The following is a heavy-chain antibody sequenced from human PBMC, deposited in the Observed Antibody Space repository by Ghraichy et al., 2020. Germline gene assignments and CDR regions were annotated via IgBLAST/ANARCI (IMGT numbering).Heavy chain of an antibody. D-gene: IGHD3-10*01. J-gene: IGHJ6*03. Sequence: LTCAASGFTFSSYGMHWVRQAPGKGLEWVAFIRYDGSNKYYADSVKGRFTISRDNSKNTLYLQMNSLRAEDTAVYYCAKDRSRFGGGRDMDVWGKGTTVTVSS. CDR3: AKDRSRFGGGRDMDV. CDR1: GFTFSSYG. V-gene: IGHV3-30*02. CDR2: IRYDGSNK.